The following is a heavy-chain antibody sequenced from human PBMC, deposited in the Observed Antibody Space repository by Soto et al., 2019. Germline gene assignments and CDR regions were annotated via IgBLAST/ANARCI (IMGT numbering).Heavy chain of an antibody. J-gene: IGHJ4*02. CDR3: ARDHADCSGGSCYFDY. CDR1: GGTFSSYA. CDR2: IIPIFGTA. V-gene: IGHV1-69*13. Sequence: SVKVSCKASGGTFSSYAISWVRQAPGQGLEWMGGIIPIFGTANYAQKFQGRVTITADESTSTAYMELSSLRSEDTAVYYCARDHADCSGGSCYFDYWGQGTRVTVSS. D-gene: IGHD2-15*01.